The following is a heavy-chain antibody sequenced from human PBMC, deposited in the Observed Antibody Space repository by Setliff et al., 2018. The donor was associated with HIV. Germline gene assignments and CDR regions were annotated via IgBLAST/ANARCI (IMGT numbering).Heavy chain of an antibody. D-gene: IGHD5-18*01. J-gene: IGHJ3*01. V-gene: IGHV1-18*01. Sequence: ASVKVSCKTSGYMFIAYGMSWVRRTPGQGLEWMGWIGPYNDRTEYAQEFQGRFSLTIDTSASTAYMELRSLRSDDTAVYYCARDDGGYKYAGAYDVWGQGTMVTVSS. CDR2: IGPYNDRT. CDR3: ARDDGGYKYAGAYDV. CDR1: GYMFIAYG.